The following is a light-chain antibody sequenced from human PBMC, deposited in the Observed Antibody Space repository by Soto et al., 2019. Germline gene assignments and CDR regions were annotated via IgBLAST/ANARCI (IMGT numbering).Light chain of an antibody. V-gene: IGKV1-5*01. J-gene: IGKJ4*01. CDR2: GTS. Sequence: DIQMTQSPSTLSGSVGDRVTITCRASQTISSWLAWYQQKPGKAPKLLIYGTSNLESGVPSRFGGSGSGTDFTLTISGLQLEDFATYYCQQSFSNYFTFGGGTKVEI. CDR1: QTISSW. CDR3: QQSFSNYFT.